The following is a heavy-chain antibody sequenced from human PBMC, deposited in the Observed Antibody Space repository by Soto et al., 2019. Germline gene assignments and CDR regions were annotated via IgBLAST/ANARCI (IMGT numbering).Heavy chain of an antibody. Sequence: GESLKISCKGSGYSFTSYWIGWVRQMPGKGLEWMGIIYPGDSDTRYSPSFQGQVTISADKSISTAYLQWSSLKASDTAMYYCARAGYCSSTSCFEGAAGKFDYWGQGTLVTVSS. D-gene: IGHD2-2*03. CDR3: ARAGYCSSTSCFEGAAGKFDY. CDR2: IYPGDSDT. J-gene: IGHJ4*02. CDR1: GYSFTSYW. V-gene: IGHV5-51*01.